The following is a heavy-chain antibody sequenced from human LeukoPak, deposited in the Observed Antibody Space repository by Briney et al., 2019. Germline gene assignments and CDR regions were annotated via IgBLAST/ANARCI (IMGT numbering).Heavy chain of an antibody. CDR1: GFRFSPYS. CDR3: ARDLLYCSGGSCHNWFEP. CDR2: ISSSSSTI. V-gene: IGHV3-48*01. Sequence: GGSLRLSCAASGFRFSPYSMNWVRQAPGKGLEWVSYISSSSSTIYYADSVKGRFTISRDTAKNSLYLQMNSLRAEDTAVYYCARDLLYCSGGSCHNWFEPWGEGTLVTVSS. J-gene: IGHJ5*02. D-gene: IGHD2-15*01.